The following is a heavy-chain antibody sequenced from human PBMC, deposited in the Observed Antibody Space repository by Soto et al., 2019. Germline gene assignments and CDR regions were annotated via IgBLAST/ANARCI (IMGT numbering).Heavy chain of an antibody. CDR2: VYHSGST. Sequence: QMQLQESGPGLVEPSGTLSLTCAVSGASISTNNWWSWVRQPPGKGLEGIGEVYHSGSTNCNPSLKSRVTISIDKSKNQFSLRLTSMTAADTAVYYCAVPGAGDFDYWSQGTLVTVSS. CDR1: GASISTNNW. V-gene: IGHV4-4*02. D-gene: IGHD6-13*01. J-gene: IGHJ4*02. CDR3: AVPGAGDFDY.